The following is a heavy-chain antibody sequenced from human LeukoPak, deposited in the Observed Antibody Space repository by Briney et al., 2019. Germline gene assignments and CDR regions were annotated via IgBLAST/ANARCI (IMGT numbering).Heavy chain of an antibody. Sequence: GGSLRLSCTASGFTFSSYAMHWVRQAPGKGLEWLADISSDGTNKYYADSVKGRFTISRDNSKNTLYLQMNSPRAEDTAVFFCARDLKVLQCFDWSAALDYWGQGTLVTVSS. D-gene: IGHD3-9*01. CDR3: ARDLKVLQCFDWSAALDY. V-gene: IGHV3-30*04. J-gene: IGHJ4*02. CDR2: ISSDGTNK. CDR1: GFTFSSYA.